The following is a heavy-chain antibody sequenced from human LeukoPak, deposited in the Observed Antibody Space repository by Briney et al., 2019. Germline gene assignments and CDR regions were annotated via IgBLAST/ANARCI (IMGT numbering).Heavy chain of an antibody. V-gene: IGHV1-2*05. D-gene: IGHD3-10*01. CDR2: INPNSGGT. CDR3: ARSLVGSGSYVVGY. J-gene: IGHJ4*02. CDR1: GYTFTDYH. Sequence: GASVKVSCKASGYTFTDYHIHWVRQAPGQGLEWMGRINPNSGGTNYAQQFQGRVTMTRDTSISTAYMELNRLTSDDTVVYYCARSLVGSGSYVVGYWGQGTQVTVSS.